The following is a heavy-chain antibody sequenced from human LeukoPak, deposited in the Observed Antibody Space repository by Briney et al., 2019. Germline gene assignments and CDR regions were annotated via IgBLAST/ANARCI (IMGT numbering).Heavy chain of an antibody. V-gene: IGHV3-21*01. CDR1: GFTFSRYS. CDR2: TSSDSSYI. D-gene: IGHD3-10*01. CDR3: WARGGPDY. Sequence: GGSLRLSCAASGFTFSRYSMNWVRQAPGKGLEWVASTSSDSSYIFYANSVKGRFTISRDNAQNSLYLQMSSLRVEDAAVYYCWARGGPDYWGQGTLVTVSS. J-gene: IGHJ4*02.